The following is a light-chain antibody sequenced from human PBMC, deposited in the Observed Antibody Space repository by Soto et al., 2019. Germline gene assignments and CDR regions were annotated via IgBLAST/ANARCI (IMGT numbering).Light chain of an antibody. CDR2: AAS. CDR3: QQLNSYTPT. V-gene: IGKV1-9*01. J-gene: IGKJ4*01. Sequence: IQLTQSPSSLSASVGDRVTITCRASQGISSYLAWYQQKPGKAPNLLIYAASTLQRGVPSRFSGSGSGTDFTLTISSLQPEDFATYYCQQLNSYTPTFGGGTKVEIK. CDR1: QGISSY.